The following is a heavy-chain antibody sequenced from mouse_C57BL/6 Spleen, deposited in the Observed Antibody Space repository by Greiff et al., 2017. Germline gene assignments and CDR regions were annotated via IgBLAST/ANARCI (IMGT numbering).Heavy chain of an antibody. CDR3: ARSSNYCGSSYNDY. CDR1: GYTFTSYW. CDR2: IDPSDSYT. V-gene: IGHV1-69*01. J-gene: IGHJ2*01. Sequence: QVQLQQPGAELVMPGASVKLSCKASGYTFTSYWMHWVKQRPGQGLEWIGEIDPSDSYTNYNQKFKGKSTLTVDKSSSTAYMQLSSLTSEDSAVYYCARSSNYCGSSYNDYWGQGTTLTVSS. D-gene: IGHD1-1*01.